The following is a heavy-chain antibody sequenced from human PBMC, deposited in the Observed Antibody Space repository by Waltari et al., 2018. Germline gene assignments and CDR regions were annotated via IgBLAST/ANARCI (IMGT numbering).Heavy chain of an antibody. CDR1: GFTFSRYW. Sequence: EVQLVESGGGLVQPGGSLRLSCAASGFTFSRYWMSGVRQAPGKGLEWVANIKQDGSEKYYVDSVKCRFTISRDNAKNSLYLQMNSLRAEDTAVYYCARDWLDAFDIWGQGTMVTVSS. CDR3: ARDWLDAFDI. CDR2: IKQDGSEK. V-gene: IGHV3-7*04. D-gene: IGHD5-12*01. J-gene: IGHJ3*02.